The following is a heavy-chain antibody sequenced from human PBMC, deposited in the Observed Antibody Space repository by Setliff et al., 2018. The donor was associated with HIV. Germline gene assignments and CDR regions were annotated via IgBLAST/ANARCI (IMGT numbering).Heavy chain of an antibody. Sequence: GASVKVPCKASGYTFTDYYMHWVQQAPGKGLEWMGRVDPKNGKTLYAENLRGRITITADTSTDTAYMELNSLRSEDTAMYYCATLDYYGSQTYNLALHYWGQGTLVTVS. D-gene: IGHD3-10*01. CDR3: ATLDYYGSQTYNLALHY. V-gene: IGHV1-69-2*01. CDR2: VDPKNGKT. J-gene: IGHJ4*02. CDR1: GYTFTDYY.